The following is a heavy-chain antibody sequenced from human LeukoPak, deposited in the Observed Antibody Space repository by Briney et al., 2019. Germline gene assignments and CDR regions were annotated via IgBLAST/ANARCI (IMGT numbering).Heavy chain of an antibody. J-gene: IGHJ3*02. CDR2: IYYSGST. CDR3: ARVNRLDAFDI. V-gene: IGHV4-31*03. D-gene: IGHD1-14*01. CDR1: DGSISSGGYY. Sequence: SETLSLTCTVSDGSISSGGYYWSWIRQHPGKGLEWIGHIYYSGSTYYNPSLKSRVTISVDTSKNQFSLKLSSVTAADTAVYYCARVNRLDAFDIWGQGTMVTVSS.